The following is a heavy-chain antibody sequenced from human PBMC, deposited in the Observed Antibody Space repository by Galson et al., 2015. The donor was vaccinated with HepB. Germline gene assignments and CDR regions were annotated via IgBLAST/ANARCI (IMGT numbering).Heavy chain of an antibody. CDR3: AREDCSSTSRYGNWFDP. D-gene: IGHD2-2*01. Sequence: CAISGDSVSSHSAAWNWIRQSPSRGLEWLGRTYYRSKWYNDYAVSVKSRITINPDTSKNQFSLQLNSVTPEDTAVYYCAREDCSSTSRYGNWFDPWGQGTLVTVSS. J-gene: IGHJ5*02. CDR2: TYYRSKWYN. V-gene: IGHV6-1*01. CDR1: GDSVSSHSAA.